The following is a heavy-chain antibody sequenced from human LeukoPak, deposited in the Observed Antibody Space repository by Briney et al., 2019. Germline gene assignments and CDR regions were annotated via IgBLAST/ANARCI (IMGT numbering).Heavy chain of an antibody. Sequence: GASVKASCKASGYTFRNFDINWVRQATGQGLEWMGWINPKSGTRGHAQKFQDRITMTRNTSISTAYMELSGLTSEDTAVYYCATEIANIESGYTTDYWGRGTLVTVTS. CDR1: GYTFRNFD. CDR3: ATEIANIESGYTTDY. CDR2: INPKSGTR. V-gene: IGHV1-8*01. J-gene: IGHJ4*02. D-gene: IGHD3-16*02.